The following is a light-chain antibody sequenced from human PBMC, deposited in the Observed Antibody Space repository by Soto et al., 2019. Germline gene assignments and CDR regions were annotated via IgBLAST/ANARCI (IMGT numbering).Light chain of an antibody. CDR3: QQHNDWPAT. Sequence: EIVMTQSPATLSVSPGETATLSCRASQTVSSNLAWYHQKPGQAPRLLIYGASTRATDIPARFSGSGSGTEFTLTISSLQSEDFAVYYCQQHNDWPATFGQGTKVEIK. J-gene: IGKJ1*01. CDR1: QTVSSN. V-gene: IGKV3-15*01. CDR2: GAS.